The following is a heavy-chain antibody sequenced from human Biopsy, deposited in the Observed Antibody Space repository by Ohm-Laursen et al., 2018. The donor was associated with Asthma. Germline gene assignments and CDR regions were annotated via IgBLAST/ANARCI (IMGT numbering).Heavy chain of an antibody. V-gene: IGHV6-1*01. CDR1: GDSVSNTRAV. CDR3: ARVDVVATIIDY. D-gene: IGHD5-12*01. CDR2: TYYRSTWST. J-gene: IGHJ4*02. Sequence: SQTLSLTCAISGDSVSNTRAVRSWIRQSPSRGLEWLGRTYYRSTWSTDYTVSLKSRMSIVPDTSKNHVSLQLNSVTPEDTAVYYCARVDVVATIIDYWGQGIPVTVSS.